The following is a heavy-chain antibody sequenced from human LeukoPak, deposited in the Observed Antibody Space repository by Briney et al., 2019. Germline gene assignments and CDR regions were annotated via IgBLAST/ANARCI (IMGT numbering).Heavy chain of an antibody. CDR2: IYTSGST. CDR1: HGSISSYY. J-gene: IGHJ4*02. V-gene: IGHV4-4*07. CDR3: ARAGRYSSSWALDY. D-gene: IGHD6-13*01. Sequence: PSETLSLTCTVLHGSISSYYRSWIRQPAGKGLEWIGRIYTSGSTNYNPSLKSRVTMSLDTSKNQFSLKLSSVTAADTAVYYCARAGRYSSSWALDYWGQGTLVTVSS.